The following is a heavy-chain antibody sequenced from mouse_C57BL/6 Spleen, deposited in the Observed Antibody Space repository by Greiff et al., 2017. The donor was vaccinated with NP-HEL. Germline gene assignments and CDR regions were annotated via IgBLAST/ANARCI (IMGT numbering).Heavy chain of an antibody. CDR3: ARSSTMVTPWFAY. V-gene: IGHV7-3*01. CDR1: GFTFTDYY. D-gene: IGHD2-2*01. Sequence: EVKLEESGGGLVQPGGSLSLSCAASGFTFTDYYMSWVRQPPGKALEWLGFIRNKANGYTTEYSASVKGRFTISRDNSQSILYLQMNALRAEDSATYYCARSSTMVTPWFAYWGQGTLVTVSA. J-gene: IGHJ3*01. CDR2: IRNKANGYTT.